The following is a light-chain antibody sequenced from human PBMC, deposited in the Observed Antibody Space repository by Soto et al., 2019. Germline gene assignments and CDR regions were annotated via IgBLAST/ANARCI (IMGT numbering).Light chain of an antibody. J-gene: IGKJ4*01. CDR1: QSISSW. Sequence: DIQITQSPSTLSASVGDRVTITCRASQSISSWLAWYQQKPGKAPKLLIYKASSLESGVPSRFSGSGSGTEFTLTISSLQPDDFATYYCQQYNSYWLTFGGGTKVEIK. CDR3: QQYNSYWLT. V-gene: IGKV1-5*03. CDR2: KAS.